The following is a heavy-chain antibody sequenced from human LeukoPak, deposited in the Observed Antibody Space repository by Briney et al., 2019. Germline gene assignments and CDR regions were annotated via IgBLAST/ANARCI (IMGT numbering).Heavy chain of an antibody. D-gene: IGHD6-13*01. J-gene: IGHJ4*02. CDR1: GFTFSSYE. CDR3: ARQSRQQLASDY. CDR2: ISSSGSTI. Sequence: GGSLRLSCAASGFTFSSYEMDWVRQAPGKGLEWVSYISSSGSTIYYADSVKGRFTISRDNAKNSLYLQMSSLRAEDTAVYYCARQSRQQLASDYWGQGTLVTVSS. V-gene: IGHV3-48*03.